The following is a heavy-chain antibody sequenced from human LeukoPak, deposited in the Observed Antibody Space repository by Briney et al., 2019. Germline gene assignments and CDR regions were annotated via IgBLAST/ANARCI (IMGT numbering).Heavy chain of an antibody. Sequence: HPGGSLRLSCAASGFTASSNYMSWVRQAPGKGLEWVSVIYSGGSTYYADSVKGRFTISRDNSKNTLYLQMNSLRAEDTAVYYCARDAYDSSGYVGPWFDPWGQGTLVTVSS. J-gene: IGHJ5*02. V-gene: IGHV3-66*01. D-gene: IGHD3-22*01. CDR3: ARDAYDSSGYVGPWFDP. CDR2: IYSGGST. CDR1: GFTASSNY.